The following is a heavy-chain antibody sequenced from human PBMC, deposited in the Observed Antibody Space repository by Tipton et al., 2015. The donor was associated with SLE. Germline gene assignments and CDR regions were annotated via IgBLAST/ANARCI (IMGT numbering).Heavy chain of an antibody. CDR2: IYHSGST. CDR1: GGSISSSNW. Sequence: TLSLTCAVSGGSISSSNWWSWVRQPPGKGLEWIGEIYHSGSTNHNPSLKSRVTISVDTSKNQFSLKLSSVTAADTAVYYCARRSGGWGEFDYWGQGTLVTVSS. D-gene: IGHD3-16*01. V-gene: IGHV4-4*02. CDR3: ARRSGGWGEFDY. J-gene: IGHJ4*02.